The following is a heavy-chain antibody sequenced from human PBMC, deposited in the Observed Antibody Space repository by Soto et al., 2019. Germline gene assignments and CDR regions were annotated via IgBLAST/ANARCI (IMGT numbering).Heavy chain of an antibody. Sequence: QVQLVQSGAEVKKPGASVKVSCKASGYIFTSYYIHWVRQAPGQGLEWMGWINPFDGSRMFAQSFQGRVTMTRDTSTSTVYMEVRSLRSDDTAVYYCSRVDPGETSPFDHWGQVTLVTVSS. J-gene: IGHJ4*02. V-gene: IGHV1-46*03. CDR1: GYIFTSYY. CDR2: INPFDGSR. D-gene: IGHD3-10*01. CDR3: SRVDPGETSPFDH.